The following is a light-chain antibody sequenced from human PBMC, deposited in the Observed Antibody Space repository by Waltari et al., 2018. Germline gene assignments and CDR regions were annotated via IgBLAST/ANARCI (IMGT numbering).Light chain of an antibody. CDR3: VLSGV. CDR2: ETT. V-gene: IGLV7-46*01. CDR1: TGAVTSGHY. J-gene: IGLJ3*02. Sequence: QAVVTQEPSLTVSPGGTVTLTCVSSTGAVTSGHYPLWFQQKPCQAPRTMISETTYKHSWTPARCAGARLGGKGAVTASGAQPEDEADYDCVLSGVGGGGTRLNVL.